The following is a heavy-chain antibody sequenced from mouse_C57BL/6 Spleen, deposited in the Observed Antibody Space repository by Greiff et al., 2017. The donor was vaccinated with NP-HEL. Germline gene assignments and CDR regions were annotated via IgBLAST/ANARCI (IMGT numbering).Heavy chain of an antibody. D-gene: IGHD3-2*02. CDR3: AREDSSGYSGFAY. Sequence: QVQLQQSGPELVKPGASVKISCKASGYAFSSSWMNWVKQRPGKGLEWIGRIYPGDGDTNYNGKFKGKATLTADKSSSTAYMQLSRLTSEDSAVYFCAREDSSGYSGFAYWGQGTRVTVSA. CDR2: IYPGDGDT. J-gene: IGHJ3*01. CDR1: GYAFSSSW. V-gene: IGHV1-82*01.